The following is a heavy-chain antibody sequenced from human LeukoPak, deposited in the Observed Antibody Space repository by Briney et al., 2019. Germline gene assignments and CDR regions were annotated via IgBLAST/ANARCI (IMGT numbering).Heavy chain of an antibody. D-gene: IGHD3-10*01. CDR1: DGSISSSSYY. CDR2: IYYSGNT. J-gene: IGHJ5*02. CDR3: ARESITMVRGVIGWFDP. V-gene: IGHV4-39*07. Sequence: SETLSLTCTVSDGSISSSSYYWGWIRQPPGKGLEWIGSIYYSGNTYYNPSLKSRVTISVDTSNNQFSLRLRSVTAADTAVYYCARESITMVRGVIGWFDPWGQGTLVTVSS.